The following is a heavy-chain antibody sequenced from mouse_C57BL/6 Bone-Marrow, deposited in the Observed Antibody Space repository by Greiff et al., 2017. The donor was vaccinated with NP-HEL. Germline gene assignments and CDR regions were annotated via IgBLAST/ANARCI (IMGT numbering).Heavy chain of an antibody. V-gene: IGHV5-4*01. CDR1: GFTFSSYA. CDR2: ISDGGSYT. D-gene: IGHD1-3*01. Sequence: EVQLQESGGGLVKPGGSLKLSCAASGFTFSSYAMSWVRQTPEKRLEWVATISDGGSYTYYPDNVKGRFTISRDNAKNNLYLQMSHLKSEDTAMYYCARDGSKGYFDVWGTGTTVTVSS. CDR3: ARDGSKGYFDV. J-gene: IGHJ1*03.